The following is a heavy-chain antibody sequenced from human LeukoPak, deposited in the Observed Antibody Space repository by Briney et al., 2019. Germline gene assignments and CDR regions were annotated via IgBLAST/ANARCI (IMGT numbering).Heavy chain of an antibody. CDR3: ARYSSGYYTNYYFEY. D-gene: IGHD3-3*01. V-gene: IGHV4-61*02. CDR1: GGSISIGSYY. Sequence: KASETLSLTCTVSGGSISIGSYYWRWIRQPAGKGLEWIGRIYTSGSTNYNPSLKSRVTISVDTSKNQFSLKLSSVTAADTAVYYCARYSSGYYTNYYFEYWGQGTLVTVSS. CDR2: IYTSGST. J-gene: IGHJ4*02.